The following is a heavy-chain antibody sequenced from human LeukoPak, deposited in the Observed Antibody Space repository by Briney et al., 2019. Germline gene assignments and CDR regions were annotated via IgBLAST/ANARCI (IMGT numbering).Heavy chain of an antibody. V-gene: IGHV5-51*01. CDR1: GYRFSTYW. D-gene: IGHD6-6*01. CDR2: IYPGDSDT. CDR3: ARSRPDRFDY. Sequence: GESLKISCKASGYRFSTYWIAWVRQMPGKGLEWMGIIYPGDSDTRYSPSFQGQVTISADKSISTAYLQWSSLKASDTAMYYCARSRPDRFDYWGQGTLVTVSS. J-gene: IGHJ4*02.